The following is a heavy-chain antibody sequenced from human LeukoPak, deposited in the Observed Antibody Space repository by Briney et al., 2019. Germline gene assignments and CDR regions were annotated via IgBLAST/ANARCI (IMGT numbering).Heavy chain of an antibody. CDR1: GDSVSNGNYY. CDR2: IYYSGST. CDR3: ARVVARYSSSWYYFDY. J-gene: IGHJ4*02. Sequence: PSKTLSLTCTVSGDSVSNGNYYWSWLRQPPGKALEWIGYIYYSGSTYYNPSLEGRVTISVDTSKNQFSVKLRSVTAADTAVYYCARVVARYSSSWYYFDYWGQGTLVTVSS. V-gene: IGHV4-61*01. D-gene: IGHD6-13*01.